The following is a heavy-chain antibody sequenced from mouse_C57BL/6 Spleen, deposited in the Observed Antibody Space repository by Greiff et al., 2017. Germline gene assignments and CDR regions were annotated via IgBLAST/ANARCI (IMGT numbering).Heavy chain of an antibody. CDR3: ADGNYPYYYAMDY. D-gene: IGHD2-1*01. CDR1: GYTFTSYW. V-gene: IGHV1-59*01. J-gene: IGHJ4*01. CDR2: IDPSDSYT. Sequence: VQLQQPGAELVRPGTSVKLSCKASGYTFTSYWMHWVKQRPGQGLEWIGVIDPSDSYTNYNQKFKGKATLTVDTSSSTAYLQLSSLTSEYSAVYDCADGNYPYYYAMDYWGQGTSVTVSS.